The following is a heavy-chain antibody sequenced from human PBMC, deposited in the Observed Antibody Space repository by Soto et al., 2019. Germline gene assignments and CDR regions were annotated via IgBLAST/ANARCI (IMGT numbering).Heavy chain of an antibody. CDR1: GYTFTSHY. CDR3: ARGRITMVRGVTAYNWFDP. CDR2: INPSGGST. D-gene: IGHD3-10*01. V-gene: IGHV1-46*01. J-gene: IGHJ5*02. Sequence: GASVKVSCKASGYTFTSHYMHWVRQAPGQGLEWMGIINPSGGSTSYAQKFQGRVTMTRDTSTSTVYMELSSLRSEDTAVYYCARGRITMVRGVTAYNWFDPWGQGTLVTVSS.